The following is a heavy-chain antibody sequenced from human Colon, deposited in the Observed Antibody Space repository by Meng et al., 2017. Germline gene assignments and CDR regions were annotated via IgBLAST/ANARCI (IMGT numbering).Heavy chain of an antibody. CDR2: ISRSSATI. CDR1: GFSFSTYA. Sequence: GESLKNSCAASGFSFSTYAMTWVRQAPGKGLEWVSVISRSSATISYADSVKGRFTIARDNSNNTLFLQMNSLRAEDTGIYYCATASWPGGAAAPAVWGQGTLVTGYS. D-gene: IGHD2-2*01. CDR3: ATASWPGGAAAPAV. V-gene: IGHV3-23*01. J-gene: IGHJ4*02.